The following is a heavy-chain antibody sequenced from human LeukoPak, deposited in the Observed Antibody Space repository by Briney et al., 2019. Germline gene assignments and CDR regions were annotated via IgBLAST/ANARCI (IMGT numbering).Heavy chain of an antibody. CDR3: AKTGTGLQGFDY. J-gene: IGHJ4*02. V-gene: IGHV3-23*01. CDR1: GFAFSSYA. CDR2: ISGSGGST. Sequence: GGSLRLSCAASGFAFSSYAMSWVRQAPGKGLEWVSAISGSGGSTYYADSVKGRFTISRDNSKNTLYLQMNSLRAEDTAVYYCAKTGTGLQGFDYWGQGTLVTVSS. D-gene: IGHD3-10*01.